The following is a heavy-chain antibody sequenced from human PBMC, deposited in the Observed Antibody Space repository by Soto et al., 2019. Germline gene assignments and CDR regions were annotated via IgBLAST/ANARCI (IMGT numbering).Heavy chain of an antibody. CDR2: IYYSGST. D-gene: IGHD5-18*01. Sequence: QVQLQESGPGLVKPSQTLSLTCTVSGGSISSGGYYWSWIRQHPGKGLEWIGYIYYSGSTYSNPSPKSQVTISVDTSKDQFTLKLSSVTAPDTAVYYCARSGYSYGPNPLLYWGQGTLVTVSS. CDR1: GGSISSGGYY. CDR3: ARSGYSYGPNPLLY. J-gene: IGHJ1*01. V-gene: IGHV4-31*01.